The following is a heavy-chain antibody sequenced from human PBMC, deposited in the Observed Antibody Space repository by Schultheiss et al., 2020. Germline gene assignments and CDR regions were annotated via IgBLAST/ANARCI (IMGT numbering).Heavy chain of an antibody. CDR2: IYTSGST. V-gene: IGHV4-59*10. CDR3: ARYRGSGSTPRYGMDV. D-gene: IGHD3-10*01. Sequence: TLSLTCAVYGGSFSGYYWSWIRQPPGKGLEWIGRIYTSGSTNYNPSLKSRVTISVDTSKNQFSLKLSSVTAADTAVYYCARYRGSGSTPRYGMDVWGQGTTVTVSS. J-gene: IGHJ6*02. CDR1: GGSFSGYY.